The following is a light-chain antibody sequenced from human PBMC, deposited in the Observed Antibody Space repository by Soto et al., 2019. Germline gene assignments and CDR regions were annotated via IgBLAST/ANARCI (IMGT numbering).Light chain of an antibody. Sequence: DIQLTQSPSFLSASVGDRVTITCRASQGISSYLAWYQQKPGKAPKLLIYAASTLQSGVPSRFSGSGSGTEFTLTISCLQPEDFATYYCQQLNSYPLTFGGGTKVDIK. CDR3: QQLNSYPLT. J-gene: IGKJ4*01. CDR2: AAS. CDR1: QGISSY. V-gene: IGKV1-9*01.